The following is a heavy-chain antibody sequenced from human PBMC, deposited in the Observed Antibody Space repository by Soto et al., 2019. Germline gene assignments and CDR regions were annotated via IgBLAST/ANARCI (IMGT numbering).Heavy chain of an antibody. J-gene: IGHJ6*02. CDR1: GYTFTSYG. Sequence: QVQLVQSGAEVKKPGASVKVSCKASGYTFTSYGISWGRQAPGQGLEWMGWISAYNGNTNYAQKLQGRVTMTTDTSTSTAYMELRSLRSDDTAVYYCARDRSNWHYYYYGMDVWGQGTTVTVSS. CDR2: ISAYNGNT. D-gene: IGHD1-20*01. CDR3: ARDRSNWHYYYYGMDV. V-gene: IGHV1-18*01.